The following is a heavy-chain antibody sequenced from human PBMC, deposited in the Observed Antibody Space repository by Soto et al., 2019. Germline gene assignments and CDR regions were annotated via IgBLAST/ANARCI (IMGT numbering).Heavy chain of an antibody. CDR3: AKGIWGVPTPDY. Sequence: EVQLLESGGGLVQPGGSLRLSCAASGFTFSSYAMSWVRQAPGKGLEWVSAISGSGGSTFYADSVKGRFTISRDNSKNTLYLQMNSLRAEDTAVYYCAKGIWGVPTPDYWGQGTLVTVSS. D-gene: IGHD3-10*01. CDR1: GFTFSSYA. J-gene: IGHJ4*02. CDR2: ISGSGGST. V-gene: IGHV3-23*01.